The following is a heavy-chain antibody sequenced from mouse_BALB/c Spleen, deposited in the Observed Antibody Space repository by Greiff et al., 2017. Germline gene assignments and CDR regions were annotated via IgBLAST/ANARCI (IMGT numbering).Heavy chain of an antibody. CDR1: GYTFTSYW. D-gene: IGHD3-2*01. Sequence: QVQLQQSGAELAKPGASVKMSCKASGYTFTSYWMHWVKQRPGQGLEWIGYINPSTGYTEYNQKFKDKATLTADKSSSTAYMQLSSLTSEDSAVYYCARGPPDSSGGGFADWGQGTLVTVSA. V-gene: IGHV1-7*01. CDR2: INPSTGYT. CDR3: ARGPPDSSGGGFAD. J-gene: IGHJ3*01.